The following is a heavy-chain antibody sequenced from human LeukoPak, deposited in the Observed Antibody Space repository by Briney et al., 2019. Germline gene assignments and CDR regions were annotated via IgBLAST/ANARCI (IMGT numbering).Heavy chain of an antibody. CDR3: ARDQYYYDSSGSRVFDY. Sequence: SETLSLTCTVSGGSISSSSYYWGWIRQPPGKGLEWIGSIYYSGSTYYNPSLKSRVTISVDTSKNQLSLKLSSVTAADTAVYYCARDQYYYDSSGSRVFDYWGQGTLVTVSS. CDR1: GGSISSSSYY. D-gene: IGHD3-22*01. CDR2: IYYSGST. J-gene: IGHJ4*02. V-gene: IGHV4-39*07.